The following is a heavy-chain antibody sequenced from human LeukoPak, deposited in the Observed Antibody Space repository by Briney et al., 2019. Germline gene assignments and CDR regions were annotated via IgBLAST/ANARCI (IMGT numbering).Heavy chain of an antibody. D-gene: IGHD1-26*01. CDR3: ASSGSYRFDY. Sequence: GGSLGLSCAASGFTFSSYSMNWVRQAPGKGLEWVSHITASGTAMFYADSVKGRFTISRDNAKNSLYLQMNSLRDEDTAVYYCASSGSYRFDYWGQGTLVTVSS. CDR1: GFTFSSYS. J-gene: IGHJ4*02. V-gene: IGHV3-48*02. CDR2: ITASGTAM.